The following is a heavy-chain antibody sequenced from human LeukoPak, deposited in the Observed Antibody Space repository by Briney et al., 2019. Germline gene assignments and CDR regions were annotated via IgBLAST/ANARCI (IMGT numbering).Heavy chain of an antibody. Sequence: GGSLRLSCAASGFTFSSYAMSWVRQAPGKGLEWVSAICGSGGSTYYADSVKGRFTISRDNSKTTLYLQMNSLRAEDTAVYYCAKEPPYYYDSSGYTDFWGQGTLVTVSS. CDR2: ICGSGGST. V-gene: IGHV3-23*01. CDR1: GFTFSSYA. J-gene: IGHJ4*02. CDR3: AKEPPYYYDSSGYTDF. D-gene: IGHD3-22*01.